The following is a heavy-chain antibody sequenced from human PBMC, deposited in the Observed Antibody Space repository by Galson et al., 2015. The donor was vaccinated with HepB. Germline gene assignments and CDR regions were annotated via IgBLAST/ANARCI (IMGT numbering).Heavy chain of an antibody. J-gene: IGHJ6*02. CDR2: IKSKTDGGTT. CDR3: TTDRYYYGMDV. CDR1: GFTFSNAW. Sequence: PLRLSCAASGFTFSNAWMNWVRQAPGKGLEWVGRIKSKTDGGTTDYAAPVKGRFTISRDDSKNTLYLQMNSLKTEDTAVYYCTTDRYYYGMDVWGQGTTVTVSS. V-gene: IGHV3-15*07.